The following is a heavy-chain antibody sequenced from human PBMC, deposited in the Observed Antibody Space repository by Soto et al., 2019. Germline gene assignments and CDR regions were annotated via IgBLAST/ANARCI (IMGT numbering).Heavy chain of an antibody. J-gene: IGHJ6*02. Sequence: SANVSCKTAAGPFRSYVMSSVRQAPGQRLEWMGGIIPMFGTPNYAQNFKGRLTITADESTRTAYMELSSLRSEDTAVYYCARSVVAVIAFSYQYYSRDAWDQGSTGSVSS. CDR1: AGPFRSYV. CDR2: IIPMFGTP. D-gene: IGHD2-21*01. V-gene: IGHV1-69*13. CDR3: ARSVVAVIAFSYQYYSRDA.